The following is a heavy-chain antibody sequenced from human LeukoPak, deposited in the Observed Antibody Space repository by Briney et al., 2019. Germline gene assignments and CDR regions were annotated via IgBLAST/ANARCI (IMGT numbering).Heavy chain of an antibody. CDR3: ARARYANAWYAFDI. V-gene: IGHV4-59*02. CDR2: LSHSGSS. D-gene: IGHD2-2*01. CDR1: GGSVSSYY. Sequence: PSETLSLTCTVSGGSVSSYYWSWIRRPPGRGLEWIAYLSHSGSSDSNPSLTSRVTTLVDTSKNQFSLKLSSVTAADTAVYYCARARYANAWYAFDIWGHGTMVTVSS. J-gene: IGHJ3*02.